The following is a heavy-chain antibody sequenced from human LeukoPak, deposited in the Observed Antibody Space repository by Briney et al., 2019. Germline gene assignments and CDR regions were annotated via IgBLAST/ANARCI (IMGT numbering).Heavy chain of an antibody. V-gene: IGHV3-23*01. CDR2: ISGTGGST. D-gene: IGHD2-15*01. J-gene: IGHJ6*03. Sequence: PGGSLILSCAASEFSVGSNYMTWVRQAPGKGLEWVSAISGTGGSTYYADSVKGRFTISRDNSKNTLYLQMNSLRAEDTALYYCAKNGDRGAYCSGGSCYPYYYYYMDVWGKGTTVTISS. CDR3: AKNGDRGAYCSGGSCYPYYYYYMDV. CDR1: EFSVGSNY.